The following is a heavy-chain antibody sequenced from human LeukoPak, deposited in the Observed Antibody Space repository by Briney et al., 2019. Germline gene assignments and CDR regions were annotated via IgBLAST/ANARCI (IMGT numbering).Heavy chain of an antibody. CDR3: ARRRLSGSYYYYGMDV. CDR2: MNPNSGNT. V-gene: IGHV1-8*01. Sequence: ASVKVSCKASGYTFTSYDINWVRQATGQGLEWMGWMNPNSGNTGYAQKFQGRVTKTRNTSISTAYMELSSLRSEDTAVYYCARRRLSGSYYYYGMDVWGQGTTVTVSS. J-gene: IGHJ6*02. D-gene: IGHD1-26*01. CDR1: GYTFTSYD.